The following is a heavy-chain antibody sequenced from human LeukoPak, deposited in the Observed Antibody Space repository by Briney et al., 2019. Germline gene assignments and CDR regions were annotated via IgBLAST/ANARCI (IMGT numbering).Heavy chain of an antibody. D-gene: IGHD1-26*01. J-gene: IGHJ4*02. CDR3: AKNTVSSRSGSYYPTDY. Sequence: GGSLRLSCAASGFTFSSYSMNWVRQAPGKGLEWVSAISGSGGSTYYADSVKGRFTISRDNSKNTLYLQMNSLRAEDTAVYYCAKNTVSSRSGSYYPTDYWGQGTLVTVSS. CDR2: ISGSGGST. V-gene: IGHV3-23*01. CDR1: GFTFSSYS.